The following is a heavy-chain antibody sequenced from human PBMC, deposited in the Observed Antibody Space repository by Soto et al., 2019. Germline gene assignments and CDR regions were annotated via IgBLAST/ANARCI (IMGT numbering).Heavy chain of an antibody. Sequence: PEGSLRLSCVASGFTFSNYWMAWVRQAPGKGPEWVANIKQDGSEKNYVGSVRGRFSISRDNAKNSLFLHMNSLRADDTAMYHCARAGGYDFWSLFDPWGQGTLVTVSS. V-gene: IGHV3-7*01. CDR2: IKQDGSEK. CDR3: ARAGGYDFWSLFDP. CDR1: GFTFSNYW. J-gene: IGHJ5*02. D-gene: IGHD3-3*01.